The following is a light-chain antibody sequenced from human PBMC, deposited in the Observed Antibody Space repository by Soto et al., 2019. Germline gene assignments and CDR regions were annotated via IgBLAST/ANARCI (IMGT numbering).Light chain of an antibody. CDR3: YSYRGYYTRV. V-gene: IGLV2-14*01. Sequence: QSVLTQPASVSGSPGQSITISCTGTSSDVGGYNFVSWYQQHPRRAPKLLIYEVSSRPSGVSNRFSGSKSGDTASLTISGLQAEDEADYYCYSYRGYYTRVFGTGTKVTV. CDR1: SSDVGGYNF. J-gene: IGLJ1*01. CDR2: EVS.